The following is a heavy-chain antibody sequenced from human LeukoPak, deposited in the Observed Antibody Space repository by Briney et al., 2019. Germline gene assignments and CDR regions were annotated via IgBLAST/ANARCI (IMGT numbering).Heavy chain of an antibody. J-gene: IGHJ6*03. Sequence: SVKVSCKASGGTFSSYAISWVRQAPGQGLEWMGGIIPIFGTANYAQKFQGRVTITTDESTSTAYMELSSLRSEDTAVYYCARASLPASGDYYYYYYMDVWGKGTTVTVSS. D-gene: IGHD3-10*01. CDR1: GGTFSSYA. CDR3: ARASLPASGDYYYYYYMDV. CDR2: IIPIFGTA. V-gene: IGHV1-69*05.